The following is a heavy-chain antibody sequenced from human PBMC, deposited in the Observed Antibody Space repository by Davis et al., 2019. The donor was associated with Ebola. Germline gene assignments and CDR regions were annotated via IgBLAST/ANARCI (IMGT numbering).Heavy chain of an antibody. CDR2: FNLSFGTA. V-gene: IGHV1-69*13. D-gene: IGHD3-10*01. J-gene: IGHJ4*02. CDR1: GGTFSSYA. CDR3: AREFYGSGNPPKY. Sequence: SVKVSCKASGGTFSSYAISWVRQALGQWLELLGGFNLSFGTANYAQKFQGRVTITADESTSTASMELSSLRFDDTAVYYCAREFYGSGNPPKYWGQGALVTVSS.